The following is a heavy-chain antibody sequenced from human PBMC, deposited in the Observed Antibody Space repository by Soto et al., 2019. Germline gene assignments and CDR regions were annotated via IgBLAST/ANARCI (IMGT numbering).Heavy chain of an antibody. Sequence: ASVKVSCKASGGTFSSYAISWVRQAPGQGLEWMGGTIPIFGTANYAQKFQGRVTITADESTSTAYMELSSLRSEDTAVYYCARALRFLEWSPDAFDIWGQGTMVTVSS. J-gene: IGHJ3*02. D-gene: IGHD3-3*01. CDR2: TIPIFGTA. V-gene: IGHV1-69*13. CDR1: GGTFSSYA. CDR3: ARALRFLEWSPDAFDI.